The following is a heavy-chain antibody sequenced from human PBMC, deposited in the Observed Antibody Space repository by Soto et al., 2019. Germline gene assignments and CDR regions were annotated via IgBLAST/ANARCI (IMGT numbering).Heavy chain of an antibody. J-gene: IGHJ4*02. CDR1: GGSISSFY. Sequence: SETLSLTCTVSGGSISSFYWSWIRQPPGKGLEWIGYIYYSGSTNYKPSLKSRVTISVDTSKNQFSLRLSSVTAADTAVYYCARTYSAGYFEYWGQGTPVTVSS. CDR2: IYYSGST. D-gene: IGHD2-15*01. V-gene: IGHV4-59*01. CDR3: ARTYSAGYFEY.